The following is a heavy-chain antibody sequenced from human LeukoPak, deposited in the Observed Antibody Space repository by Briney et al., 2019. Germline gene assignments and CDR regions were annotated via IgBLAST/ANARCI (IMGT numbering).Heavy chain of an antibody. CDR1: GFIVSSNY. Sequence: GGSLRLSCAASGFIVSSNYMSWVRQAPGKGLEWVSVIYSGGGTYYADSVKGRFTVSSDNSKNTLNLQMNSLRAEDTAVYYCTRGYRYSGSWGQGTLSPSPQ. V-gene: IGHV3-53*01. D-gene: IGHD5-12*01. J-gene: IGHJ5*02. CDR2: IYSGGGT. CDR3: TRGYRYSGS.